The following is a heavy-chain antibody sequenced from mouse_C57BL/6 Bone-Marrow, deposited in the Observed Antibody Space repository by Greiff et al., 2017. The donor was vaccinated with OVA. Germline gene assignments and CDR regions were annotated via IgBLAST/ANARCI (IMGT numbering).Heavy chain of an antibody. Sequence: VQLQESGAELVRPGASVTLSCKASGYTFTDYEMHWVKQTPVHGLEWIGAIDPETGGTAYNQKFKGKAILTADKSSSTAYMELRSLTSEDSAVYYCDYGSSYSYAMDYWGQGTSVTVSS. D-gene: IGHD1-1*01. V-gene: IGHV1-15*01. CDR3: DYGSSYSYAMDY. CDR2: IDPETGGT. CDR1: GYTFTDYE. J-gene: IGHJ4*01.